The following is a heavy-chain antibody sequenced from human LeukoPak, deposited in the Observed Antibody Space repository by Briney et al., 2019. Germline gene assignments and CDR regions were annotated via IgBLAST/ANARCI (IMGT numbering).Heavy chain of an antibody. J-gene: IGHJ4*02. CDR3: AKHWVGATASYFDY. Sequence: HSGGSLRLSCAASGFTFSSYSMNWVRQAPGKGLEWVSYISSSSSTIYYADSVKGRFTISRDNAKNSLYLQMNSLRAEDTAVYYCAKHWVGATASYFDYWGQGTLVTVSS. D-gene: IGHD1-26*01. V-gene: IGHV3-48*01. CDR1: GFTFSSYS. CDR2: ISSSSSTI.